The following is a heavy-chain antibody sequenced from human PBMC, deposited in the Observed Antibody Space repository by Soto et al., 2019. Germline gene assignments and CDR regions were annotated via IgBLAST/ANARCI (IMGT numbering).Heavy chain of an antibody. D-gene: IGHD3-3*01. V-gene: IGHV1-69*13. J-gene: IGHJ6*02. Sequence: SVKVSCKASGGTFSSYAISWVRQAPGQGLEWMGGIIPIFGTANYAQKFQGRVTITADESTSTAYMELSSLRSEDTAVYYCAIKYYDFWSGYSHQNYYCGMDVWGQGTTVTVSS. CDR2: IIPIFGTA. CDR1: GGTFSSYA. CDR3: AIKYYDFWSGYSHQNYYCGMDV.